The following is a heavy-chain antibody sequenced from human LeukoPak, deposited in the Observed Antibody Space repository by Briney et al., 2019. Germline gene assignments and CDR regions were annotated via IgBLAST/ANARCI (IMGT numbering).Heavy chain of an antibody. D-gene: IGHD2-15*01. V-gene: IGHV3-11*03. Sequence: GGSLRLSCVDSGFTFRDYYMTWIRQALGKGLEWGSYISSTGSYTGYVESVKGRFTITRDGAKNPLFLQMNSLRVEDTAVYFCATFPLGYCSYGSCGGNYWGHGTLVTVSS. J-gene: IGHJ4*01. CDR1: GFTFRDYY. CDR2: ISSTGSYT. CDR3: ATFPLGYCSYGSCGGNY.